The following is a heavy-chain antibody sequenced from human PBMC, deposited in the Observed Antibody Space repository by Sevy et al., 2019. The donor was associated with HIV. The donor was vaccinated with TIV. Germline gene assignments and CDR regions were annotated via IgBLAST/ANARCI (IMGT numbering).Heavy chain of an antibody. CDR2: IKQDGSDK. Sequence: GGSLRLSCAASGFTFNNYWMTWVRQAPGKGLEGVAKIKQDGSDKYYMESVKGRFNMSRDKTKNSLYLQLNSLRAEDTAVYYCARSWDYWGQMGYWGQGTLVTVSS. V-gene: IGHV3-7*03. CDR3: ARSWDYWGQMGY. CDR1: GFTFNNYW. J-gene: IGHJ4*02. D-gene: IGHD7-27*01.